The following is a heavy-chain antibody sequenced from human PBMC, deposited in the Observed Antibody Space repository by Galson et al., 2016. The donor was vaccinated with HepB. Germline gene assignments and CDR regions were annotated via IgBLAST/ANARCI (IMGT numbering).Heavy chain of an antibody. CDR1: GFTFSSYA. J-gene: IGHJ4*02. Sequence: SLRLSCAASGFTFSSYAMTWVRQAPGKGLEWVSDISSSGDSTYYADSVKGRFTISRDNFKNTLYLQMNSLRAEDTAVYYCAKEISVAGVNGLPSDYWGQGTLVTVSS. D-gene: IGHD6-19*01. CDR3: AKEISVAGVNGLPSDY. CDR2: ISSSGDST. V-gene: IGHV3-23*01.